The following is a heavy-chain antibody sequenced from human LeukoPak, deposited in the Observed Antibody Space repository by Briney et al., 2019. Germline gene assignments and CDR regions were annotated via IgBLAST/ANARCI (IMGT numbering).Heavy chain of an antibody. V-gene: IGHV3-23*01. Sequence: GGSLRLSCAASGLSFSFYAMSWVRQAPGKGLEWVSSISGGGAGTYYADSVRGRFTTFRDNSNNMVYLQMNSLRAEDTAVYYCATDFEQDSWSGHSDWGQGTLVTVSS. CDR3: ATDFEQDSWSGHSD. D-gene: IGHD3-3*01. CDR1: GLSFSFYA. CDR2: ISGGGAGT. J-gene: IGHJ4*02.